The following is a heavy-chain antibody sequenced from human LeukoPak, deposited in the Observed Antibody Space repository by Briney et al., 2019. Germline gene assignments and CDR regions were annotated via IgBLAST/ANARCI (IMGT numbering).Heavy chain of an antibody. J-gene: IGHJ4*02. CDR3: AKVSSSWYEGYFDY. D-gene: IGHD6-13*01. CDR2: ISGSGGST. CDR1: GFTFSSYA. V-gene: IGHV3-23*01. Sequence: GGSLRLSCAASGFTFSSYAMSWVRQAPGKGLEWVSAISGSGGSTYYADSVKGRFTIPRDNSKNTLYLQMNSLRAEDTAVYYCAKVSSSWYEGYFDYWGQGTLVTVSS.